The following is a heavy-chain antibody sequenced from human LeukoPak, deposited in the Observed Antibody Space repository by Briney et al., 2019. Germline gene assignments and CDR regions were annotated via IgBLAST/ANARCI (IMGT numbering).Heavy chain of an antibody. D-gene: IGHD2-21*02. V-gene: IGHV6-1*01. CDR3: ARDFCGGDCPFDY. CDR2: TYYRSRWFN. Sequence: SETLSLTCAISGDSVSTDSAAWNWIRQSPSRGLQSQVRTYYRSRWFNDYAVSVRSRITINPDTSKNQFSPQLKTVTPEDTAVYYCARDFCGGDCPFDYWGQGTLVTVSS. J-gene: IGHJ4*02. CDR1: GDSVSTDSAA.